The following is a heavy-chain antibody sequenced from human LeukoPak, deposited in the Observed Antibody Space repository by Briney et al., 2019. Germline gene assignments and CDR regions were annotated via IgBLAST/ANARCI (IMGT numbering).Heavy chain of an antibody. V-gene: IGHV1-69*13. Sequence: SVKVSCKASGGTFSRYAISWVRQAPGQGLEWMGGIIPIFGTANYAQKFQSRVTITADESTSTAYMELSSLRSEDTAVYYCARGQDGYSSYYFDYWGQGTLVTVSS. CDR1: GGTFSRYA. CDR3: ARGQDGYSSYYFDY. J-gene: IGHJ4*02. D-gene: IGHD6-13*01. CDR2: IIPIFGTA.